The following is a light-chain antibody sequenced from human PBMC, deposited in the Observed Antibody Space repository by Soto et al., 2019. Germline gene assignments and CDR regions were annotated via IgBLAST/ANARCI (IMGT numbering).Light chain of an antibody. J-gene: IGLJ1*01. CDR2: SNN. CDR1: SSNIGSNT. Sequence: QSVLTQPPSASGTPGQRVTISCSGSSSNIGSNTVNWYQQLPGTAPKLLIYSNNQRPSGVPDRFSGSKSGTSASLAISGLQSEEEADYYCAAWDDSXNGRYVFGTGTKVTDL. CDR3: AAWDDSXNGRYV. V-gene: IGLV1-44*01.